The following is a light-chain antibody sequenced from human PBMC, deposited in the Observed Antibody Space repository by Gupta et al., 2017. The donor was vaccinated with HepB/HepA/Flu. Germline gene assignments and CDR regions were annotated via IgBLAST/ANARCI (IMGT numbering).Light chain of an antibody. CDR2: KIS. Sequence: DIMMTQTPLSSPVTLGQPASISCRSSQRLVHSDGNTYLSWLQQRPGQPPRLLIYKISNRLSGDPDRFSGSGAGTDFTLKISRVEAEDVVIYYCMQATQFPSFGQGTKLEIK. CDR3: MQATQFPS. CDR1: QRLVHSDGNTY. V-gene: IGKV2-24*01. J-gene: IGKJ2*03.